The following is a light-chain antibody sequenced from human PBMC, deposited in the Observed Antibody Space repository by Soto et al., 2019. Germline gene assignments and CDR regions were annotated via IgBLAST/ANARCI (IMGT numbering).Light chain of an antibody. CDR3: QQYATSPVT. CDR1: QSVSSVY. V-gene: IGKV3-20*01. Sequence: EIVLTHSPGTLSLSPGEGAALSCRASQSVSSVYLAWYQQKPGQAPRLLIHGASTRATGIPDRFSGSGSGTDFTLTISRLETEDFAVYYCQQYATSPVTFGQGTKVDIK. CDR2: GAS. J-gene: IGKJ1*01.